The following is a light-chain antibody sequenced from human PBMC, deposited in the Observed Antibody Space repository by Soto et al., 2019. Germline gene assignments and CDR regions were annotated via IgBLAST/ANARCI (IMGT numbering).Light chain of an antibody. Sequence: EIVLTQSPGTLSLSVGERVTLSCRASQSVSSYLAWYQQTPGQAPRLLIYDTSNRATGTPGSFSGSGSGTDFTLTISRLEPEDFTEYYCQQYGSSPLTFGGGTTVEIK. J-gene: IGKJ4*01. CDR2: DTS. CDR3: QQYGSSPLT. CDR1: QSVSSY. V-gene: IGKV3-20*01.